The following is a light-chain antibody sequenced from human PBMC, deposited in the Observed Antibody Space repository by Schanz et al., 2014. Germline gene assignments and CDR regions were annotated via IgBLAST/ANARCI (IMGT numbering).Light chain of an antibody. CDR1: SSDVGGYNY. J-gene: IGLJ2*01. CDR3: SSYAGSYTEV. Sequence: QSALTQPASVSGSPGQSITISCTGTSSDVGGYNYVSWYQQHPGKAPKLMICDVTYRPSGVSNRFSGSKSGNTASLTISGLLAEDEADYYCSSYAGSYTEVFGGGTKLTVL. V-gene: IGLV2-14*03. CDR2: DVT.